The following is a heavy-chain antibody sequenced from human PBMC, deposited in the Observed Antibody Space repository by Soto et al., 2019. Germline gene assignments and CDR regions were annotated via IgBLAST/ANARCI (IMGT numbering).Heavy chain of an antibody. J-gene: IGHJ3*02. CDR1: GFTFSSYD. CDR3: ARDRHYGAGRTSAFDS. V-gene: IGHV3-33*08. Sequence: QVQLVESGGGVVQPGRSLRLSCAASGFTFSSYDMHWVRQAPGKGLEWVAVIGYHGSKKYYADSVKGRFTISRDNSKNTLYLQMISLTAEDTAVYYCARDRHYGAGRTSAFDSWGQGTMVTVSS. D-gene: IGHD3-10*01. CDR2: IGYHGSKK.